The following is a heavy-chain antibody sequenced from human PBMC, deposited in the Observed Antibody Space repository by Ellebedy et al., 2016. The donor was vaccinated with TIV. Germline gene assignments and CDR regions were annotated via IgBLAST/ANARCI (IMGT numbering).Heavy chain of an antibody. CDR3: ARDDEYRFDY. D-gene: IGHD2/OR15-2a*01. CDR2: INVADANT. V-gene: IGHV1-3*01. CDR1: GYTFTTYA. Sequence: AASVKVSCKASGYTFTTYAIHWVRQAPGQSLEWMGWINVADANTKYSQKFQGRVTFTRDTSANTDYMHLGSLRSEDPAVYYCARDDEYRFDYWGQGALVTVSS. J-gene: IGHJ4*02.